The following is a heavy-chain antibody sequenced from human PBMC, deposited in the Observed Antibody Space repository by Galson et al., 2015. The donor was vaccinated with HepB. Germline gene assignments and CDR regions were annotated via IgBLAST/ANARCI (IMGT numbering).Heavy chain of an antibody. CDR1: GLTFSSYA. Sequence: SLRLSCAASGLTFSSYAMNWVRQAPGKGLEWVSGITVSGGSTYYADSVKGRFTTSRDNSKNTLYLQMNSLRAEDTAVYYCAKRTSTYWYFDVWGRGTLVTVSS. J-gene: IGHJ2*01. V-gene: IGHV3-23*01. CDR3: AKRTSTYWYFDV. CDR2: ITVSGGST. D-gene: IGHD2-21*01.